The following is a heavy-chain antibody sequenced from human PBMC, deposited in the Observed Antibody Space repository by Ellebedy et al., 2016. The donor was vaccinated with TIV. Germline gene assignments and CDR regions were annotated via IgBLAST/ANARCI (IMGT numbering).Heavy chain of an antibody. D-gene: IGHD3-10*01. V-gene: IGHV3-48*01. CDR2: ISSRSDSV. J-gene: IGHJ6*02. CDR1: GFSFSGHS. CDR3: ARDSPDVEFRSPSLTLVRGITVSQHNGIDV. Sequence: GGSLRLXCAASGFSFSGHSMDWVRQAPGRGLEWVAHISSRSDSVYYADSVRGRFTVSRDNAKNSLFLQMRSLRAEDSAVYYCARDSPDVEFRSPSLTLVRGITVSQHNGIDVWGQGTTVTVSS.